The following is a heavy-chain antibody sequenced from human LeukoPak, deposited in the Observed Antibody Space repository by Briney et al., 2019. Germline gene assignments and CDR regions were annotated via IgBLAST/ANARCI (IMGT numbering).Heavy chain of an antibody. CDR3: ARDQRGYTYGPTQEFDP. J-gene: IGHJ5*02. CDR1: GFTFSSYG. Sequence: GGSLRLSCAASGFTFSSYGMHWVRQAPGKGLEWVAVIRYDGSNKYYADSVKGRFTISRDNSENTLFLQMNSLRAEDTAVYYCARDQRGYTYGPTQEFDPWGQGTLVTVSS. V-gene: IGHV3-33*01. CDR2: IRYDGSNK. D-gene: IGHD5-18*01.